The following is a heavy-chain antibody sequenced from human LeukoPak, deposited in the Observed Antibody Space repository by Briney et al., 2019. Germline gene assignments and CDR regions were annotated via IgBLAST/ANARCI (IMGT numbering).Heavy chain of an antibody. V-gene: IGHV1-69*13. CDR3: ARETGTVPFHNVLTGRQDFYYYYIDV. Sequence: SVKVSCKAVGDTFSIYGISWVRQAPGQGLEWMGGIIPISGAAEYAQKFQGRVTITADEPTTTSYMELTSLTSDDTAAYYCARETGTVPFHNVLTGRQDFYYYYIDVWGKGTTVTVSS. D-gene: IGHD3-9*01. CDR2: IIPISGAA. J-gene: IGHJ6*03. CDR1: GDTFSIYG.